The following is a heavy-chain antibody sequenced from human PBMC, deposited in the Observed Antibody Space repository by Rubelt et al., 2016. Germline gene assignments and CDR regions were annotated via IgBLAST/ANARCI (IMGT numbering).Heavy chain of an antibody. V-gene: IGHV4-61*01. CDR2: IYSSGSA. Sequence: QVQLQESGPGLVKPSETLSLTCTVSGGSVTSGSSYVSWIRQPPGKRLEWIGYIYSSGSASSNPSITSRVTISLESSKCKFSLKLSSVTAADTAVYYCARVGDGNNFFYLDYWGQGTLVTVSS. CDR1: GGSVTSGSSY. J-gene: IGHJ4*02. CDR3: ARVGDGNNFFYLDY. D-gene: IGHD5-24*01.